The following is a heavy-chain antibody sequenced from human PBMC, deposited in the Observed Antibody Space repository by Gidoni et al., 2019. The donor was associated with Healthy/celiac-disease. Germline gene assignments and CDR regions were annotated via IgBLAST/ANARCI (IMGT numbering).Heavy chain of an antibody. J-gene: IGHJ4*02. CDR2: ISGSGGST. CDR1: GFTFSSYA. CDR3: AKEGGRGFLEWLLGAFDY. D-gene: IGHD3-3*01. V-gene: IGHV3-23*01. Sequence: EVQLLESGGGLVQPGGSLRLSCAASGFTFSSYARSWVRQAPGKGLEWVAAISGSGGSTYYADSVKGRFTISRDNSKNTLYLQMNSLRAEDTAVYYCAKEGGRGFLEWLLGAFDYWGQGTLVTVSS.